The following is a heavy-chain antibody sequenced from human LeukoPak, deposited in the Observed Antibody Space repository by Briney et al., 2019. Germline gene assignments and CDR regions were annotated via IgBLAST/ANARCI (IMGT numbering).Heavy chain of an antibody. CDR1: GGSMSSYY. CDR2: IYTSGST. CDR3: ARSVIAAAGTGWFDP. V-gene: IGHV4-4*07. J-gene: IGHJ5*02. D-gene: IGHD6-13*01. Sequence: SETLSLTCTVSGGSMSSYYWSWIRQPAGKGLEWIGRIYTSGSTNYNPSLKSRVTMSVDTSKNQFSLNLSSVTAADTAVYYCARSVIAAAGTGWFDPWGQGTLVTVSS.